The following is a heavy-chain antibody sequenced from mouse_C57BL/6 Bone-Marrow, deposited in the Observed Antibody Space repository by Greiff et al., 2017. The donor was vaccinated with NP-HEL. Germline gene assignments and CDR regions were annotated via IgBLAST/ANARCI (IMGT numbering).Heavy chain of an antibody. CDR3: AKDWNYFDY. V-gene: IGHV1-80*01. CDR1: GYAFSSYW. Sequence: SVAVLFQPGASVQLSFNASGYAFSSYWLNWLTQRPGKGLEWIGQIYPGDGDTNYNGKFKGKATLTADKSSSTAYMQLSSLTSEDSAVYFCAKDWNYFDYWGQGTTLTVSS. CDR2: IYPGDGDT. D-gene: IGHD4-1*01. J-gene: IGHJ2*01.